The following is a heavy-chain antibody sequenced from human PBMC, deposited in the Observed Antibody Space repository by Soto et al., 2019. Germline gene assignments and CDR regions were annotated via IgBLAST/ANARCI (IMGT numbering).Heavy chain of an antibody. J-gene: IGHJ4*02. CDR3: ATWRGGYTYGLDH. CDR2: ILNDGTTT. Sequence: GGSLRLSCTASGFTFSSQWLHWVHQAPGKGLMWISRILNDGTTTNYADSVKGRFTVSRDNAKKTMSLQMNNLRAEDTAVYYCATWRGGYTYGLDHWGQGTPVTVSS. CDR1: GFTFSSQW. D-gene: IGHD5-18*01. V-gene: IGHV3-74*01.